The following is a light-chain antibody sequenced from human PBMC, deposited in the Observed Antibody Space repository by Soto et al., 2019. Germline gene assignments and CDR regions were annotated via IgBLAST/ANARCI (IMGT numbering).Light chain of an antibody. J-gene: IGKJ5*01. CDR2: KAS. Sequence: DFQMTQSPSTLSASVGDRVTITCRASQSISSWLAWYQQKPGKAPKLLIYKASSLESGVPSRFSGSGSGTEFTLTISSLQPDDFATYYCQEYDDYLFTFGPGTRLEI. CDR1: QSISSW. V-gene: IGKV1-5*03. CDR3: QEYDDYLFT.